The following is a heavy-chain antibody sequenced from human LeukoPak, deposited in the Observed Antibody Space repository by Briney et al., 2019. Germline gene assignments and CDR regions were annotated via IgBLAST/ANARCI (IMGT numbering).Heavy chain of an antibody. CDR2: IWYDGSNK. V-gene: IGHV3-33*01. D-gene: IGHD3/OR15-3a*01. J-gene: IGHJ4*02. CDR3: ARGGYDLWSGYRTDY. Sequence: SGGSLRLSCAASGFTFSSYGMHWVRQAPGKGLEWVAVIWYDGSNKYYADSVKGRFTISRDNSKNTLYLQMSSLRAEDTAVYYCARGGYDLWSGYRTDYWGQGTLVTVSS. CDR1: GFTFSSYG.